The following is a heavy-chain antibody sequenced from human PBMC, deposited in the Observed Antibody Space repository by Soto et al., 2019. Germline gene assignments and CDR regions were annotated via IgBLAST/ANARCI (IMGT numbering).Heavy chain of an antibody. CDR1: GGTFSSYT. V-gene: IGHV1-69*02. CDR3: ASTVTTSDYYYYYMGV. Sequence: QVQLVQSGAEVKKPGSSVKVSCKASGGTFSSYTISWVRQAPGQGLEWMGRIIPILGIANYAQKFQGRVTITADKSTSTAYMELSSLRSEDTAVYYCASTVTTSDYYYYYMGVWGKGTTVTVSS. D-gene: IGHD4-4*01. J-gene: IGHJ6*03. CDR2: IIPILGIA.